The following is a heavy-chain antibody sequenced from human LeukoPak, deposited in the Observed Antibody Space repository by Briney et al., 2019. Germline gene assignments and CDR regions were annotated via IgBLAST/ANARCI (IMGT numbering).Heavy chain of an antibody. CDR1: GFTFSSYE. CDR2: IRSSGSTI. J-gene: IGHJ6*02. CDR3: ARDLLPLSSGYSFVWDTESDQYGMDV. Sequence: PGGSLRLSCAASGFTFSSYEMNWVRQAPGKGLEWVSYIRSSGSTIYYADSVKGRFTISRDNAKNSLYLQMNSLRAEDTAVYYCARDLLPLSSGYSFVWDTESDQYGMDVWGQGTMVTVSS. D-gene: IGHD3-22*01. V-gene: IGHV3-48*03.